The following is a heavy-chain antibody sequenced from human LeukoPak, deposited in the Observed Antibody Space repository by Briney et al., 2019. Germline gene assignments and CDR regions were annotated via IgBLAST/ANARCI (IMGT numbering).Heavy chain of an antibody. CDR2: IIPIFGTA. D-gene: IGHD6-13*01. Sequence: SVKVSCKASGYTFTSYYMHWVRQAPGQGLEWMGGIIPIFGTANYAQKFQGRVTITADESTSTAYMELSSLRSEDTAVYYCASMTYSNKYFDYWGQGTLVTVSS. CDR1: GYTFTSYY. V-gene: IGHV1-69*13. CDR3: ASMTYSNKYFDY. J-gene: IGHJ4*02.